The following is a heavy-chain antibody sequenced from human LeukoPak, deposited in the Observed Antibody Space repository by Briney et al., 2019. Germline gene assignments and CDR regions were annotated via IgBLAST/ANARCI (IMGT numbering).Heavy chain of an antibody. CDR3: AKAAGYSYGYYFDY. Sequence: GGSLRLSCAASGFTFSSYALSWVRQAPGKGLGWVSALSGSGGSTYYADSVKGRFTISRDNSKNTLYLQMNSLRAEDTAVYYCAKAAGYSYGYYFDYWGQGTLVTVSS. CDR1: GFTFSSYA. CDR2: LSGSGGST. J-gene: IGHJ4*02. D-gene: IGHD5-18*01. V-gene: IGHV3-23*01.